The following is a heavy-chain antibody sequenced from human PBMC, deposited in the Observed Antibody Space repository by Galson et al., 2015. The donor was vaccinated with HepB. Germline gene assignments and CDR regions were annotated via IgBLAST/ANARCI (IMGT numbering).Heavy chain of an antibody. J-gene: IGHJ4*02. D-gene: IGHD6-13*01. V-gene: IGHV1-69*13. Sequence: SVKVSCKASGGTFSSYAISWVRQAPGQGLEWMGGIIPIFGTANYAQKFQGRVTITADESTSTAYMELSSLRSEDTAVYYCARVGLGIAAAGTEEVLGPLYFDYWGQGTLVTVSS. CDR2: IIPIFGTA. CDR3: ARVGLGIAAAGTEEVLGPLYFDY. CDR1: GGTFSSYA.